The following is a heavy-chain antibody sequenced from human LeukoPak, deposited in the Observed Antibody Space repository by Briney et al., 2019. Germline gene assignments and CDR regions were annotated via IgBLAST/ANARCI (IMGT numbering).Heavy chain of an antibody. CDR1: GFTFTSYS. D-gene: IGHD2-15*01. CDR3: ARFRSGSSCLDY. J-gene: IGHJ4*02. Sequence: PGGSLRLSCAASGFTFTSYSMNWVRQAPGKGLEWVSYISIGSSTIYYGDSVKGRFTISRDNAKNSLYLQMNSLRDEDTVVYYCARFRSGSSCLDYWGQGTLVTVSS. V-gene: IGHV3-48*02. CDR2: ISIGSSTI.